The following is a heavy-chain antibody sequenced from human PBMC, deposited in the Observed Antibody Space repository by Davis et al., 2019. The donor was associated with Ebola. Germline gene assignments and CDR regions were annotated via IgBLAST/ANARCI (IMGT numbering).Heavy chain of an antibody. V-gene: IGHV3-21*01. J-gene: IGHJ6*02. CDR2: ISSSSSYI. CDR3: ARDRPSYGDYVYYYGMDV. D-gene: IGHD4-17*01. CDR1: GFTFSSYS. Sequence: PGGSLRLSCAASGFTFSSYSMNWVRQAPGKGLEWVSSISSSSSYIYYADSVKGRFTISRDNAKNSLYLQMNSLRAEDTAVYYCARDRPSYGDYVYYYGMDVWGQGTTVTVSS.